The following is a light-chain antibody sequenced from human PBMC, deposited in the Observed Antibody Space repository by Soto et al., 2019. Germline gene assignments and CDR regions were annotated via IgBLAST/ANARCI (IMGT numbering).Light chain of an antibody. CDR3: PQANSFPLT. Sequence: DMQMTQSPSSVSASGGDRVSITCRASQHISNWLAWYQQKPGRSPKLLIYTGSSLQSGVPSRFSGNGSGTEFPLTISRLQPEDVATCYCPQANSFPLTFGGGTKVELK. J-gene: IGKJ4*01. CDR1: QHISNW. V-gene: IGKV1-12*01. CDR2: TGS.